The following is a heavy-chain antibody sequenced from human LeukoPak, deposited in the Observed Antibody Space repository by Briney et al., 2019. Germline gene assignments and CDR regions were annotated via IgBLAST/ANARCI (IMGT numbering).Heavy chain of an antibody. V-gene: IGHV3-21*01. Sequence: GGSLRLSCAASGFTFSNYNINWVRQAPGKGLEWVSSISSRGSYIYYADSVKGRFAISADNAMNSLYLQMNSLRAEDTAVYYCARSVPSGSYLYYFDYWGQGTLVTVSS. D-gene: IGHD1-26*01. CDR3: ARSVPSGSYLYYFDY. J-gene: IGHJ4*02. CDR1: GFTFSNYN. CDR2: ISSRGSYI.